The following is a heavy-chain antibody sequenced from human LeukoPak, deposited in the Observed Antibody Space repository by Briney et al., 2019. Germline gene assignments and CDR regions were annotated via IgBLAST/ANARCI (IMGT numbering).Heavy chain of an antibody. CDR2: IRSRADGGTA. CDR1: GFTFRDAW. D-gene: IGHD3-9*01. Sequence: PGGSLRLSCAASGFTFRDAWMTWVRQAPGKGLEWVGRIRSRADGGTAEYATAVEGRFTISRDDSTNTLYLHMSNVKTEDTAVYYCSREYFDWLWGQGTLVTVSS. CDR3: SREYFDWL. V-gene: IGHV3-15*01. J-gene: IGHJ1*01.